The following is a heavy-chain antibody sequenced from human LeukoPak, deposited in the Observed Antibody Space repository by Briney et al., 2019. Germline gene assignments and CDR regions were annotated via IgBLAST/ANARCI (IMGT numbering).Heavy chain of an antibody. D-gene: IGHD3-22*01. Sequence: GGSLRLSCAASGFTFSSYSMNWVRQAPGKGLGWVSSISSSSSYIYYADSVKGRFTISRDNAKNSLYLQMNSLRAEDTAVYYCARANTYYYDSSGYSAFDIWGQGTMVTVSS. CDR1: GFTFSSYS. CDR2: ISSSSSYI. V-gene: IGHV3-21*01. J-gene: IGHJ3*02. CDR3: ARANTYYYDSSGYSAFDI.